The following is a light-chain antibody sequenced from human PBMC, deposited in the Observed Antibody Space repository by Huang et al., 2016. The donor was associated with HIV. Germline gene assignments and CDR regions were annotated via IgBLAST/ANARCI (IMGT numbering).Light chain of an antibody. V-gene: IGKV1-17*03. CDR1: QGIGNH. J-gene: IGKJ4*01. CDR2: GAS. CDR3: LQHNSYPLT. Sequence: DIQMTQSPSAMSASVGDRVTITCRASQGIGNHLAWFQQKPGKVPKRLIYGASSLQSGVPSRFSGSGSGTEFTLTISSLQPEDFATYYCLQHNSYPLTFGGGTKVEIK.